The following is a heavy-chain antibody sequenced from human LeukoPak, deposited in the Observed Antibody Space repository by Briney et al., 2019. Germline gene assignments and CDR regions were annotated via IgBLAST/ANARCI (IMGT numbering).Heavy chain of an antibody. CDR1: GYTFTSYG. D-gene: IGHD3-9*01. CDR3: ARVRWDILTAYGMDV. CDR2: ISAYNGNT. V-gene: IGHV1-18*01. Sequence: VASVKVSCKASGYTFTSYGISWVRQAPGQGLEWMGWISAYNGNTNYAQKLQGRVTMTTDTSTSTAYMELRSLRSDDTAVYYCARVRWDILTAYGMDVWGQGTTVTVSS. J-gene: IGHJ6*02.